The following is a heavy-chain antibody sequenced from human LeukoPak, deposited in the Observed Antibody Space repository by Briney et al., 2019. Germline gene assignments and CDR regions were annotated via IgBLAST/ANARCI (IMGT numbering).Heavy chain of an antibody. Sequence: PGGSLRLSCAASGFTFSSYSMNWVRQAPGKGLEWVSSISSSSSYIYYADSVKGRFTISRDNAKNSLYLQMNSLRAEDTAVYYCAGDGTYYYDSSGYTLLDYWGQGTLVTVSS. CDR1: GFTFSSYS. CDR2: ISSSSSYI. D-gene: IGHD3-22*01. CDR3: AGDGTYYYDSSGYTLLDY. V-gene: IGHV3-21*01. J-gene: IGHJ4*02.